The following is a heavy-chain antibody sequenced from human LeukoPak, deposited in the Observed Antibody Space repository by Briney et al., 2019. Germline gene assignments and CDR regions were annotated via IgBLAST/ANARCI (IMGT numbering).Heavy chain of an antibody. CDR2: ISYDGSNK. CDR3: AKDLRRSGQQPTDAFDI. CDR1: GFTFSAYA. J-gene: IGHJ3*02. V-gene: IGHV3-30-3*01. Sequence: GGSLRLSCAASGFTFSAYAMHWVRQAPGKGLEWVAVISYDGSNKYYADSVKGRFTISRDNSKNTLYLQMNSLRAEDTAVYYCAKDLRRSGQQPTDAFDIWGQGTMVTVSS. D-gene: IGHD6-13*01.